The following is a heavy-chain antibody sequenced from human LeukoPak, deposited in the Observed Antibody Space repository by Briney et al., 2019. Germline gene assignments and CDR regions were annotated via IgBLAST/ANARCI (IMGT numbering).Heavy chain of an antibody. CDR3: ARVRGSPDDAFDI. J-gene: IGHJ3*02. CDR1: GYTFTGYY. D-gene: IGHD1-26*01. CDR2: INPNSGGT. V-gene: IGHV1-2*02. Sequence: ASVKVSCKASGYTFTGYYMHWVRQAPRQGLEWMGWINPNSGGTNYAQKFQGRVTMTRDTSISTAYMELSRLRSDDTAVYYCARVRGSPDDAFDIWGQGTMVTVSS.